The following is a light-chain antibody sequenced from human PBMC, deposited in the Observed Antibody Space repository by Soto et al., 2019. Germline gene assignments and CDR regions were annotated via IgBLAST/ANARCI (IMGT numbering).Light chain of an antibody. CDR2: DVS. CDR3: SSSTSSSTLV. J-gene: IGLJ2*01. Sequence: QSALTQPASVSGSPGQSITISCTGTSSDVGDYNYVSWYQQHPGKAPKLMIYDVSNRPSGVSNRFSGSKSGNTASLTISGLQAEDEADYYCSSSTSSSTLVFVGGTKLTVL. V-gene: IGLV2-14*01. CDR1: SSDVGDYNY.